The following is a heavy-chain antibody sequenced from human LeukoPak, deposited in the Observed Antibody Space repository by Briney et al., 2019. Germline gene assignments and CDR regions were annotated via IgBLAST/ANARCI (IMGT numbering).Heavy chain of an antibody. V-gene: IGHV4-39*07. CDR1: GGSFSGYY. CDR3: ARGQQWLALPFDY. J-gene: IGHJ4*02. Sequence: PSETLSLTCTVSGGSFSGYYWGWIRQPPGKGLEWNGSIYHSGSTYYNPSLKSRVTISVDTSKHQFSLKLSSVTAADTAVYYCARGQQWLALPFDYWGQGTLVTVSS. CDR2: IYHSGST. D-gene: IGHD6-19*01.